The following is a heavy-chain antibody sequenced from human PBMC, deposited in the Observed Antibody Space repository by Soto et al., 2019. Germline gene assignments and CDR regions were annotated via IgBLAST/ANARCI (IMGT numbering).Heavy chain of an antibody. V-gene: IGHV4-39*01. Sequence: NPSESLSLTCTVSRGSISCSSYDWGSIRQPPGKGLEWIASMYSSGSTYDSRPLKSRVTIFVDTSKNQFSLNLTSVTAADTAVYYCARHFLGSIYYWGQGTLVTVSS. J-gene: IGHJ4*02. CDR2: MYSSGST. D-gene: IGHD3-16*01. CDR1: RGSISCSSYD. CDR3: ARHFLGSIYY.